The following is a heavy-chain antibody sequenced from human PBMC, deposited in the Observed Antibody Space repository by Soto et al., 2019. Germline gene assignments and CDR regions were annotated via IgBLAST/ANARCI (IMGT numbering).Heavy chain of an antibody. J-gene: IGHJ4*02. D-gene: IGHD3-22*01. CDR1: GYRFTGYW. V-gene: IGHV5-10-1*01. CDR3: ARQIYDSDTGPNFQYYFDS. CDR2: IDPSDSQT. Sequence: GESLKISCKGSGYRFTGYWITWVRLKPGKGLEWMGRIDPSDSQTYYSPSFRGHVTISVTKSITTVFLQWSSLRASDTAMYYCARQIYDSDTGPNFQYYFDSWGQGTPVTVSS.